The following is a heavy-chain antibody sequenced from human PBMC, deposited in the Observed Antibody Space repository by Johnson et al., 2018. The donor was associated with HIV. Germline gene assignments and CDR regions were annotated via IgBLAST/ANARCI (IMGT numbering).Heavy chain of an antibody. D-gene: IGHD6-19*01. CDR1: GFTFSSYA. CDR3: ARVLYLGAGPPDAFDI. J-gene: IGHJ3*02. V-gene: IGHV3-30*04. Sequence: QVQLMESGGGVVQPGRSLILSCAASGFTFSSYAMHWVRQAPGKGLEWVAVISYDGNNEDYADSVKGRFTISRDNSKNTLYLQMNSLRAEDTAVYYCARVLYLGAGPPDAFDIWGQGTMVTVSS. CDR2: ISYDGNNE.